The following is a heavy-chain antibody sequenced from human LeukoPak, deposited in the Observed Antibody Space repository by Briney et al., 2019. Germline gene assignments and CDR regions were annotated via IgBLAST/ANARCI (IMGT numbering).Heavy chain of an antibody. CDR3: AKDPRSGWYAEYFQH. D-gene: IGHD6-19*01. CDR2: ISGSGGST. CDR1: GFTFSSYA. Sequence: GGSLRLSCAASGFTFSSYAMSWVRQAPGKGLEWVSAISGSGGSTYYADSVKGRFTISRDNSKNTLYLQMNSLRAEDTAVYYYAKDPRSGWYAEYFQHWGQGTLVTVSS. J-gene: IGHJ1*01. V-gene: IGHV3-23*01.